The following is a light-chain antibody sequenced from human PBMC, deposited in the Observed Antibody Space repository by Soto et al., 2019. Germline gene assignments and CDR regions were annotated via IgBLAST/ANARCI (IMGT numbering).Light chain of an antibody. Sequence: QSALTQPASLSGSPGQSITISCTGTSSDIGAYDYVSWYQQHPGKAPKLMIYEVSNRPSGVSNRFSASKSGNTASLTISGLQAEDEADYYCSSYTSSFTYVFGTGTKVTVL. CDR1: SSDIGAYDY. V-gene: IGLV2-14*01. J-gene: IGLJ1*01. CDR2: EVS. CDR3: SSYTSSFTYV.